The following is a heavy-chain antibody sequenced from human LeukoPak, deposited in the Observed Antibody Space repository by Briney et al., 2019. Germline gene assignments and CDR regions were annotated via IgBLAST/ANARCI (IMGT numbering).Heavy chain of an antibody. CDR3: AGNYYDFWSGYYYYYGMDV. Sequence: PGRSLRLSCVASGFTFDDYVMHWVRQAPGKGLEWVAVIWYDGGNKYYADSVKGRFTISRDNSKNTLYLQVNSLRAEDTAVYYCAGNYYDFWSGYYYYYGMDVWGQGTTVTVSS. CDR2: IWYDGGNK. D-gene: IGHD3-3*01. V-gene: IGHV3-33*08. J-gene: IGHJ6*02. CDR1: GFTFDDYV.